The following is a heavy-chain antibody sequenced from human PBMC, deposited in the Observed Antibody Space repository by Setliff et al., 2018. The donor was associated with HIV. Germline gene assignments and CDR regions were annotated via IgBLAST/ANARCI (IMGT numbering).Heavy chain of an antibody. Sequence: ASVKVSCKASGYTFTSYDINWVRQATGRGLEWMGWMNPNSGNTGYAQKFQGRVTITRNTSISTAYMELSSLRSEDTAVYYCARIRGYCSGGSCYSVFNYYYGMDVWGQGTTVTVSS. D-gene: IGHD2-15*01. V-gene: IGHV1-8*03. J-gene: IGHJ6*02. CDR2: MNPNSGNT. CDR3: ARIRGYCSGGSCYSVFNYYYGMDV. CDR1: GYTFTSYD.